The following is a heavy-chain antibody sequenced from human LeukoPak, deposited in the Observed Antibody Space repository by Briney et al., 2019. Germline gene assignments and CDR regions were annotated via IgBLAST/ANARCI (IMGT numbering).Heavy chain of an antibody. CDR3: ARARIAAPLLDY. CDR2: ISGSGGSI. CDR1: GFTFSSYA. J-gene: IGHJ4*02. D-gene: IGHD6-13*01. V-gene: IGHV3-23*01. Sequence: GGSLRLSCAASGFTFSSYAMSWVRQAPGKGLEWVSNISGSGGSIYYADSVEGRFTVSRDNSKNTLHLQMNSLRAEDTAVYFCARARIAAPLLDYWGQGTLVTVSS.